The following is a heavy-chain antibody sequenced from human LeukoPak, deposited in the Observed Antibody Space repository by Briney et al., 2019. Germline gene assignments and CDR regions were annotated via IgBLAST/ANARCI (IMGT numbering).Heavy chain of an antibody. CDR3: ARDMDSSSSGY. J-gene: IGHJ4*02. CDR2: IKQDGSEK. D-gene: IGHD6-6*01. CDR1: GFTFSSYS. Sequence: GGSLRLSCAASGFTFSSYSMNWVRQAPGKGLEWVANIKQDGSEKYYVDSVKGRFTISRDNAKNSLYLQMNSLRAEDTAVYYCARDMDSSSSGYWGQGTLVTVSS. V-gene: IGHV3-7*01.